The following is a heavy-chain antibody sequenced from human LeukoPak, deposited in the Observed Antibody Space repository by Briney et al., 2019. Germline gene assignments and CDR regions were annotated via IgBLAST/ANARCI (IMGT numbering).Heavy chain of an antibody. D-gene: IGHD6-19*01. V-gene: IGHV3-21*01. CDR3: AREAGSDAFDI. J-gene: IGHJ3*02. Sequence: PGGSLRLSCTASGFSFKKYGIHWVRQAPGKGLEWVSSISSSSSYIYYADSVKGRFTISRDNAKNSLYLQMNSLRAEDTAVYYCAREAGSDAFDIWGQGTMVTVSS. CDR1: GFSFKKYG. CDR2: ISSSSSYI.